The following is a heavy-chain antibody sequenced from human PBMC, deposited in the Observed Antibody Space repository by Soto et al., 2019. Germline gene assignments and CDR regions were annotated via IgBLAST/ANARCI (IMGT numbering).Heavy chain of an antibody. Sequence: SETLSLTCTVSGGSISSYYWSWIRQPPGKGLEWIGYIYYSGSTNYNPSLKSRVTISVDTSKNQFSLKLSSVTAADTAVYYCARILGYSSSSWTYFDYWGQGTLVTVSS. V-gene: IGHV4-59*08. CDR1: GGSISSYY. D-gene: IGHD6-6*01. J-gene: IGHJ4*02. CDR2: IYYSGST. CDR3: ARILGYSSSSWTYFDY.